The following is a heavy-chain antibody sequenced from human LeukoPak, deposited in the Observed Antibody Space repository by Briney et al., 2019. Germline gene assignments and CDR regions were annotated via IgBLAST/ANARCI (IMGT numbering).Heavy chain of an antibody. J-gene: IGHJ6*03. Sequence: GGSLRLSCAASGFTFSGSAMRWVRQASGKGLEWVGRIRGKANRYATAYAASVKGRFTIFRDDSKNTAYLQMNSLKTEDTAVYYCTRHSPNHYYYYYMDVWGKGTTVTVSS. CDR2: IRGKANRYAT. V-gene: IGHV3-73*01. CDR1: GFTFSGSA. CDR3: TRHSPNHYYYYYMDV.